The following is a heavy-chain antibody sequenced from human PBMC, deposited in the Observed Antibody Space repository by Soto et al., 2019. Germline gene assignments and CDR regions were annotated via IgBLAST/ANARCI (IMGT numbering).Heavy chain of an antibody. Sequence: GESLKISCSASGFTFSSYAMHWVRQAPGKGLEYVSAISSNGGSTYYADSVKGRFTISRDNSKNTLYLQMSSLRAEDTAVYYCVKEEISYAFDIWGQGTMVTVSS. CDR3: VKEEISYAFDI. J-gene: IGHJ3*02. V-gene: IGHV3-64D*06. CDR1: GFTFSSYA. CDR2: ISSNGGST.